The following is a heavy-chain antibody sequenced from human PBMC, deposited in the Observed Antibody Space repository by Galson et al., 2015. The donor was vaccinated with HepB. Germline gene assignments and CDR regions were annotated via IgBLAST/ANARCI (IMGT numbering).Heavy chain of an antibody. J-gene: IGHJ3*02. D-gene: IGHD6-19*01. CDR2: IKQDGSEK. CDR1: GFTFSSYW. CDR3: ARDRQQWLVVGFDI. V-gene: IGHV3-7*03. Sequence: SLRLSCAASGFTFSSYWMSWVRQAPGKGLEWVANIKQDGSEKYYVDSVKGRFTISGDNAKNSLYLQMNSLRAEDTSVYYCARDRQQWLVVGFDIWGQGTMVTVSS.